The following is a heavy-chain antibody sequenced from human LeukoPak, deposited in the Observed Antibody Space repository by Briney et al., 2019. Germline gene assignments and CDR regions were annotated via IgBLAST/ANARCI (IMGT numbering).Heavy chain of an antibody. CDR3: ARAKYDYATSYYYGMDV. J-gene: IGHJ6*02. CDR1: GGSISSSDYY. Sequence: SETLPLTCTVSGGSISSSDYYWGWIRQPPGKGLEWIASIYYSGTTHYNPSHQSRVTMSVGTSKNQFSLKLSSVTAADTAVYYCARAKYDYATSYYYGMDVWGQGTTVTVSS. CDR2: IYYSGTT. D-gene: IGHD4-17*01. V-gene: IGHV4-39*07.